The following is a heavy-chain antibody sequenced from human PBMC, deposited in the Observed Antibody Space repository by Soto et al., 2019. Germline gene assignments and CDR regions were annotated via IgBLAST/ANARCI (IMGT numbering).Heavy chain of an antibody. CDR1: GGSIRVQSYY. J-gene: IGHJ5*02. Sequence: TLSLTCTVSGGSIRVQSYYWTWIRQTPGKGLEWVGSSYYSVTSYFNPALKGRVTISVDTSTNQFSLRLTSVTAADTAVYYCTRRYNWNDYYFDPWGQGTLVTVSS. CDR2: SYYSVTS. D-gene: IGHD1-20*01. CDR3: TRRYNWNDYYFDP. V-gene: IGHV4-39*01.